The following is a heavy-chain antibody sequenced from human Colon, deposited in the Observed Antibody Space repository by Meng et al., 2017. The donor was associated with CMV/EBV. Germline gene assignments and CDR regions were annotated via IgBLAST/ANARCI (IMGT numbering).Heavy chain of an antibody. J-gene: IGHJ4*02. CDR1: GFTFSGSG. CDR2: ISYDGSIK. CDR3: VRVGDYPGGYFDY. V-gene: IGHV3-30*19. Sequence: GESLKISCAASGFTFSGSGMHWVRQAPGKGLEWVALISYDGSIKYYVDSVKGRFTISRDNSKNTLSLQMNSLRGDDTAVYYCVRVGDYPGGYFDYWGLGTLVTVPQ. D-gene: IGHD4-17*01.